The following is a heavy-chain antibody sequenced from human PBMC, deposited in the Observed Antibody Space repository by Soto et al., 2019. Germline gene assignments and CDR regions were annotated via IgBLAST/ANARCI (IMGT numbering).Heavy chain of an antibody. CDR2: ISVSGSAI. CDR3: ARDPKGVGAYESTFDI. CDR1: GFTFSDYY. V-gene: IGHV3-11*01. D-gene: IGHD1-26*01. Sequence: GGSLRLSCAVSGFTFSDYYMSWIRQAPGKGLEWVSYISVSGSAIYYADSVKGRFTISRDNAKNSLYLQMNSLRSEDTAVYYCARDPKGVGAYESTFDIWGQGTMVTV. J-gene: IGHJ3*02.